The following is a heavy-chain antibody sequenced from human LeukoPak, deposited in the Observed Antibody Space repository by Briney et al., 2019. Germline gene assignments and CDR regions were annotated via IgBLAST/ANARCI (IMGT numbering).Heavy chain of an antibody. V-gene: IGHV4-39*07. D-gene: IGHD2-2*01. Sequence: KPSETLSLTCTVSGGSISSSSYYWGWIRQPPGKGLEWIGSIYYSGSTYYNPSLKSRVTISVDTSKNQFSLKLSSVTAADTAVYYCARISSIVVVPDWGQGTLVTVSS. CDR1: GGSISSSSYY. CDR3: ARISSIVVVPD. CDR2: IYYSGST. J-gene: IGHJ4*02.